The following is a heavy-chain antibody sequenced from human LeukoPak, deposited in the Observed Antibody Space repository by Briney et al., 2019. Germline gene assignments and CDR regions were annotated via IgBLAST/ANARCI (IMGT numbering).Heavy chain of an antibody. CDR2: INNSGST. D-gene: IGHD5-12*01. Sequence: PSEALSLTCAVYGGSFSGYYGSGMREPPGRGVEWMGYINNSGSTNYTPYLKSQVTISVDTSKNQLYVKFSSVTAAGPAVYSCARGLDSRGYHRFGLWAQGTLVNVS. V-gene: IGHV4-34*01. CDR1: GGSFSGYY. J-gene: IGHJ5*02. CDR3: ARGLDSRGYHRFGL.